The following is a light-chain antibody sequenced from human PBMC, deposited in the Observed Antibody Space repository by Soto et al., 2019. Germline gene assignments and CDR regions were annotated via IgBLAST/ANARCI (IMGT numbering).Light chain of an antibody. CDR1: NSNIGSYF. J-gene: IGLJ1*01. V-gene: IGLV1-51*01. CDR2: DNT. CDR3: GTWDASLNAQV. Sequence: QSVLTQPPSVSAAPGQKITISCSGSNSNIGSYFVSWYQQFPGTAPKLLIYDNTDRPSGIPVRFSGSSSGTSATLAITGLQSGDEADYYCGTWDASLNAQVFGTGTKVTVL.